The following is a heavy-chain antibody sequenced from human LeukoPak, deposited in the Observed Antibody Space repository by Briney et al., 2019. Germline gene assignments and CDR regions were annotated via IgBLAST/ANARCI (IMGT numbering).Heavy chain of an antibody. CDR1: GDTSSSYA. CDR3: ARDLGTMVRGLAHWCFDL. Sequence: ASVKVSCKASGDTSSSYAISWVRQAPGQGLEWMGGIIPIFGTTNYAQKFQDRVTITADKSTSTAYMELSSLRSEDTAVYYCARDLGTMVRGLAHWCFDLWGRGTLVTVSS. J-gene: IGHJ2*01. CDR2: IIPIFGTT. V-gene: IGHV1-69*06. D-gene: IGHD3-10*01.